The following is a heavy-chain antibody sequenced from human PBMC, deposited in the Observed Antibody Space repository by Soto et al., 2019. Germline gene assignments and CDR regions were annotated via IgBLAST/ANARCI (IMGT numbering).Heavy chain of an antibody. V-gene: IGHV3-30*03. CDR2: ILYDGSKK. J-gene: IGHJ4*02. CDR1: GFTLNTYG. CDR3: VRDLALMADY. D-gene: IGHD3-16*01. Sequence: SRSLSCVASGFTLNTYGIYWVRQAPGKGLQWVAQILYDGSKKHYADSVRGRFTITRDNSKNTVYLQMDSLRVDDTAMYYCVRDLALMADYWGQGTLVTVSS.